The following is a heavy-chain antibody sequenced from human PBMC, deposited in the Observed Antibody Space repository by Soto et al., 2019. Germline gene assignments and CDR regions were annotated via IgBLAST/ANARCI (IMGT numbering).Heavy chain of an antibody. CDR1: GFTFSSYG. CDR2: IWYDGSNK. CDR3: AREDLDDFWSGYQYGMDV. D-gene: IGHD3-3*01. J-gene: IGHJ6*02. Sequence: QVQLVESGGGVVQPGRSLRLSCAASGFTFSSYGMHWVRQAPGKGLXWVAVIWYDGSNKYYADSVKGRFTISRDNSKNTLYLQMNSLRAEDTAVYYCAREDLDDFWSGYQYGMDVWGQGTTVTVSS. V-gene: IGHV3-33*01.